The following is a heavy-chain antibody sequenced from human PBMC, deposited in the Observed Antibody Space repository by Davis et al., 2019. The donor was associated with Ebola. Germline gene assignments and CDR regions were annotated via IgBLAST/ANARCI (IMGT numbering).Heavy chain of an antibody. Sequence: GESLKISCAASGFTFSSYAMSWVRQAPGKGLEWVSAISGSGGSTYYADSVKGRFTISRDNSKNTLYLQMNSLRAEDTAVYYCAIRSRTVVTHYWGQGTLVTVSS. CDR3: AIRSRTVVTHY. V-gene: IGHV3-23*01. CDR1: GFTFSSYA. D-gene: IGHD4-23*01. CDR2: ISGSGGST. J-gene: IGHJ4*02.